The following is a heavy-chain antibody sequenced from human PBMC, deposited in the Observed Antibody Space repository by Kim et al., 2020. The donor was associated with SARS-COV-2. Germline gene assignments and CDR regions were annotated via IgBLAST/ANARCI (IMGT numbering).Heavy chain of an antibody. CDR3: ARGITCGGDCYPPDY. Sequence: ASVKVSCKASGYTFTSYGISWVRQAPGQGLEWMGWISAYNGNTNYAQKLQGRVTMTTDTSTSTAYMELRSLRSDDTAVYYCARGITCGGDCYPPDYWGQGTLVTVSS. V-gene: IGHV1-18*04. CDR2: ISAYNGNT. CDR1: GYTFTSYG. D-gene: IGHD2-21*02. J-gene: IGHJ4*02.